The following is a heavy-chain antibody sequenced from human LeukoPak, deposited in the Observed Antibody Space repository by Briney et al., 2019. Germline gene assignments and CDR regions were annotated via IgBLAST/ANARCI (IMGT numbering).Heavy chain of an antibody. CDR1: GFTFSSYW. J-gene: IGHJ6*02. Sequence: GRSLRLSCAASGFTFSSYWMTWVRQAPGKGLVWVSRIISDGSSATHADSVKGRFTVSRDNAKNMLYLQMNSLRAEDTAVYYCTRDRRYGGMDVWGQGTTVTVSS. CDR2: IISDGSSA. D-gene: IGHD3-10*01. V-gene: IGHV3-74*01. CDR3: TRDRRYGGMDV.